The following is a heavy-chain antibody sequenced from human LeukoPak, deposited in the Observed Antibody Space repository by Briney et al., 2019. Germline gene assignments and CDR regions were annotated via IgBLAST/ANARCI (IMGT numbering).Heavy chain of an antibody. Sequence: GRSLRLSCAASGFTVSSNYMSWVRQAPGKGLEWVSVIYSGGSTYYADSVKGRFTISRDNSKNTLYLQMNSLRAEDTAVYYCARVSGWSSGYYFDYWGQGTLVTVSS. V-gene: IGHV3-53*01. CDR1: GFTVSSNY. CDR3: ARVSGWSSGYYFDY. CDR2: IYSGGST. J-gene: IGHJ4*02. D-gene: IGHD6-19*01.